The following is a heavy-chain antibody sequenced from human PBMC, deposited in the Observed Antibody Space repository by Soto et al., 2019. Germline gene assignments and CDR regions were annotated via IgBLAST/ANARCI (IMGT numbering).Heavy chain of an antibody. CDR2: ISDNGTHT. D-gene: IGHD6-13*01. Sequence: GGSLRLSCAASGFTFSSSWMHWVRQAPGKGLEYVSGISDNGTHTDYAESVKGRFTISRDNSENTLYLQMGSLRAEDMALYYCARRGYGSRWPNVYMDVWGKGTTVTVSS. J-gene: IGHJ6*03. CDR1: GFTFSSSW. CDR3: ARRGYGSRWPNVYMDV. V-gene: IGHV3-64*02.